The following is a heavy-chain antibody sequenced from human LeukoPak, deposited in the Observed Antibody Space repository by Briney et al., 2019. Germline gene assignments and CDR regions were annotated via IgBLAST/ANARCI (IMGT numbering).Heavy chain of an antibody. J-gene: IGHJ4*02. Sequence: GGSLRLSCAVSGFTFDDYAMHWVRRAPGKGLEWVSGISWNSGSIGYADSVKGRFTISRDNAKNSLYLQMNSLRAEDTALYYCAKDRSYSGPFDYWGQGTLVTVSS. CDR1: GFTFDDYA. V-gene: IGHV3-9*01. CDR2: ISWNSGSI. D-gene: IGHD1-26*01. CDR3: AKDRSYSGPFDY.